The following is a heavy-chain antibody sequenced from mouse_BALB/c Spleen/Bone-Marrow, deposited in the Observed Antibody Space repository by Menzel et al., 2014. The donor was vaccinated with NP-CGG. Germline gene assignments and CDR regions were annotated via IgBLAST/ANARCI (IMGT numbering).Heavy chain of an antibody. Sequence: EVQVVESGPGLVKPSQSLSLTCSVTGYSITSGYYWNWIRQFPGNKLEWMGYISYDGSNNYNPSLKNRISITRDTSKNQFFLKLNSVTTEDTATYYCARGGYDGRGFAYWGQGTLVTVSA. D-gene: IGHD2-14*01. J-gene: IGHJ3*01. CDR3: ARGGYDGRGFAY. V-gene: IGHV3-6*02. CDR2: ISYDGSN. CDR1: GYSITSGYY.